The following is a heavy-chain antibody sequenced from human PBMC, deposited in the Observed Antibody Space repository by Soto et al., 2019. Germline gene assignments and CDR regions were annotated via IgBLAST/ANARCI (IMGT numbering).Heavy chain of an antibody. CDR1: GGSFSGYY. D-gene: IGHD2-15*01. V-gene: IGHV4-34*01. CDR3: ARHPRWGRYCSGGSCSRTNNFDY. CDR2: INHSGST. Sequence: QVQLQQWGAGLLKPSETLSLTCAVYGGSFSGYYWSWIRQPPGKGLEWIGEINHSGSTNYNPSLKSRVTISVDTSKNQFSLKLSSVTAADTAVYYCARHPRWGRYCSGGSCSRTNNFDYWGQGTLVTVSS. J-gene: IGHJ4*02.